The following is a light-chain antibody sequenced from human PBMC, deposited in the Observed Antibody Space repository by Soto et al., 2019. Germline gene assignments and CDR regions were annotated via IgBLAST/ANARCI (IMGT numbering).Light chain of an antibody. CDR1: SGSIASSY. CDR3: QSFDSSNQGV. CDR2: EDN. J-gene: IGLJ3*02. V-gene: IGLV6-57*02. Sequence: NFMLTQPHSVSESPGKTVTISCTGSSGSIASSYVQWYQQRPGSAPTTVIYEDNQSPSGVPDGFSGSVDSSSNSASRTISGLKAEDEADYYCQSFDSSNQGVFGGGTKLTVL.